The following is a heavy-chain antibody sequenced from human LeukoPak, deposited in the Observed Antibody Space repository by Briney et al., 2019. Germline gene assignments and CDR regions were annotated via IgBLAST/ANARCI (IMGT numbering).Heavy chain of an antibody. D-gene: IGHD3-16*01. J-gene: IGHJ3*02. V-gene: IGHV3-23*01. Sequence: GGSLRLSCAASGFTFASYAMTGVRQAPGKGLEWVSSIRGTGGSSYYADSVKGRFTISRDNFKNTLYLQMNSLRAEDTAVYYCAKDPHDDYVDAFDIWGQGQWSPSLQ. CDR3: AKDPHDDYVDAFDI. CDR2: IRGTGGSS. CDR1: GFTFASYA.